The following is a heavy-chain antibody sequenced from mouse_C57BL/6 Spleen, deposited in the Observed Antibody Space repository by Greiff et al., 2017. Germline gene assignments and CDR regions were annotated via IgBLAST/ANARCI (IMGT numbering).Heavy chain of an antibody. V-gene: IGHV10-3*01. Sequence: EVQLQESGGGLVQPKGSLKLSCAASGFTFNTYAMHWVRQAPGKGLEWVARIRSKSSNYATYYADSVKDRFTISRDDSQSMLYLQMNNLKTEDTAMYYCVREPPDGYYVLYWYFDVWGTGTTVTVSS. CDR2: IRSKSSNYAT. CDR1: GFTFNTYA. CDR3: VREPPDGYYVLYWYFDV. D-gene: IGHD2-3*01. J-gene: IGHJ1*03.